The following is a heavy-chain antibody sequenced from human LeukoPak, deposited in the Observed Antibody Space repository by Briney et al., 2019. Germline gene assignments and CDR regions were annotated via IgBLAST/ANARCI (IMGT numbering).Heavy chain of an antibody. J-gene: IGHJ6*02. CDR1: GGSLSGYY. CDR2: INHSGST. D-gene: IGHD2-15*01. CDR3: ASQGGYCSGGSCYGGYYYYGMDV. Sequence: SETLSLTCVVYGGSLSGYYWSWIRQPPGKGLEWIGEINHSGSTNYNPSLKSRVTISVDTSKNQFSLKLSSVTAADTAVYYCASQGGYCSGGSCYGGYYYYGMDVWGQGTTVTVSS. V-gene: IGHV4-34*01.